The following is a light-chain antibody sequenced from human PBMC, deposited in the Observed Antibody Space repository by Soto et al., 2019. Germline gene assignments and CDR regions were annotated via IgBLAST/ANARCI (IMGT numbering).Light chain of an antibody. J-gene: IGLJ2*01. CDR1: SSNIGADYD. V-gene: IGLV1-40*01. CDR3: QSYDRSLSGVL. CDR2: ANT. Sequence: QSVLTQPPSVSGAPGQRVTISCTGSSSNIGADYDVHWYRQLPGTAPRLLIYANTNRPSGVSDRFSGSKSGTSASLAITGLQAEDEADYYCQSYDRSLSGVLFGGGTQLTVL.